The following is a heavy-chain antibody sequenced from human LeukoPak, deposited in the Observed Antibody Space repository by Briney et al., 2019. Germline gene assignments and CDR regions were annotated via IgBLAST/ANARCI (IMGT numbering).Heavy chain of an antibody. CDR3: AKGGLLGYCSSTSCYAPGY. CDR1: GFTFSSYA. V-gene: IGHV3-23*01. J-gene: IGHJ4*02. Sequence: GGSLRLSCAASGFTFSSYAMSWVRQAPGKGLEWVSAISGSGGSTYYADSVKGPFTISRDNSNNTLYLQINSLRAEDTAVYYCAKGGLLGYCSSTSCYAPGYWGQGTLVTVSS. D-gene: IGHD2-2*01. CDR2: ISGSGGST.